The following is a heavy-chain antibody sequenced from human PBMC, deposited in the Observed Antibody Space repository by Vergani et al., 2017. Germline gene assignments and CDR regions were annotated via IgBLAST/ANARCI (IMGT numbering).Heavy chain of an antibody. CDR3: ATPHTVTTGGMEV. CDR2: VDPEDGET. J-gene: IGHJ6*02. CDR1: GYTFTDHY. V-gene: IGHV1-69-2*01. Sequence: EVQLVQSGAEVKKPGATMKISCKVSGYTFTDHYMHGVKQAPGKGLEWMGLVDPEDGETIYAEKFKGRVTIAADTSTDTAHLELSSLRSEDTAAYYCATPHTVTTGGMEVWGQGTTVIVSS. D-gene: IGHD4-17*01.